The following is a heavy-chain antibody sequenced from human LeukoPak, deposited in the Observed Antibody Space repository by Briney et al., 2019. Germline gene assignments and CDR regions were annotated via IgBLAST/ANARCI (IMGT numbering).Heavy chain of an antibody. D-gene: IGHD6-13*01. V-gene: IGHV4-4*02. CDR2: MYHSGST. CDR3: VTGTSWYYYY. Sequence: PSGTLSLTCAVSGGSISNDKWWSWVRQSPVKGLEWIGEMYHSGSTNYNPSLKSRVTISVDKSNNQFSLKLISVTAADTAMYYCVTGTSWYYYYWGQGTLVTVSS. CDR1: GGSISNDKW. J-gene: IGHJ4*02.